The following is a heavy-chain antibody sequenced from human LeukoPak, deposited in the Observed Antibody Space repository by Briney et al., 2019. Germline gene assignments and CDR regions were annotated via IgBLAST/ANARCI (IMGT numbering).Heavy chain of an antibody. V-gene: IGHV3-30*04. D-gene: IGHD1-26*01. CDR3: ARGGKSYPYYFDY. J-gene: IGHJ4*02. Sequence: GRSLRLSCAASGFTFSSYVMHWVRQAPGKGLEWVAIISYDGSNEYYADSVKGRFTISRDNSKSTLYLQMNSLRAADTAVYYCARGGKSYPYYFDYWGQGTLVTVSS. CDR2: ISYDGSNE. CDR1: GFTFSSYV.